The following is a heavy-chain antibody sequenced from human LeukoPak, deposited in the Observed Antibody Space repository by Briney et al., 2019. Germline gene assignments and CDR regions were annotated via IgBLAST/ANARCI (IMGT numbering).Heavy chain of an antibody. V-gene: IGHV4-34*01. CDR3: ARTGYTAMAPVSDDY. Sequence: PSETPSLTCAVYGGSFSGYYWSWIRQPPGKGLEWIGEINHSGSTNYNPSLKSRVTISVDTSKNQFSLKLSSVTAADTAVYYCARTGYTAMAPVSDDYWGQGTLVTVSS. CDR1: GGSFSGYY. J-gene: IGHJ4*02. D-gene: IGHD5-18*01. CDR2: INHSGST.